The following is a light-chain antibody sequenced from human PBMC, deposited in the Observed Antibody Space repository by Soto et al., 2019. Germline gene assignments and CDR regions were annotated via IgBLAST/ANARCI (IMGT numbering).Light chain of an antibody. J-gene: IGKJ3*01. CDR3: QQPNSL. V-gene: IGKV1-9*01. Sequence: DIQLTQSPSFLSASVGDRVTITCRASQGISSYLAWYQQKPGKAPKLLIYAASTLQSGVPSRFSGSGSGTEFTLTISSLQPEDFATYYCQQPNSLFGPGTKVDIK. CDR1: QGISSY. CDR2: AAS.